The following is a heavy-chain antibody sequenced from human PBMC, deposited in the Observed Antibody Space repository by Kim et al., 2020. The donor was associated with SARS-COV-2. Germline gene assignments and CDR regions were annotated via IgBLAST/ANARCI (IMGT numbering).Heavy chain of an antibody. Sequence: GGSLRLSCAAAGFTFSSYWMNWVRQPPGKGLEWVSRISSDGRITHYADSVKGRFTMSRDSAENTVFLQMNSLGAEDTAVYYCVRGLFRSGFDVWGQGITVSVSS. J-gene: IGHJ6*02. CDR1: GFTFSSYW. D-gene: IGHD3-10*02. CDR2: ISSDGRIT. CDR3: VRGLFRSGFDV. V-gene: IGHV3-74*01.